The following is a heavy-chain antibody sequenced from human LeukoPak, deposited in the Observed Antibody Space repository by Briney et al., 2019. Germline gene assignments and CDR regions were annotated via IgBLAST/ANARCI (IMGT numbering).Heavy chain of an antibody. CDR3: ARKYYDILTGYYIDAFDI. D-gene: IGHD3-9*01. CDR2: INWNGGST. V-gene: IGHV3-20*04. CDR1: GFTFSSYS. J-gene: IGHJ3*02. Sequence: GGSLRLSCAASGFTFSSYSMNWVRQAPGKGLEWVSGINWNGGSTGYADSVKGRFTISRDNAKNSLYLQMNSLRAEDTALYYCARKYYDILTGYYIDAFDIWGQGTMVTVSS.